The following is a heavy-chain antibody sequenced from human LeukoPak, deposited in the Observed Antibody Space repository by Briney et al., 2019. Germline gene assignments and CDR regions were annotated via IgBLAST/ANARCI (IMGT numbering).Heavy chain of an antibody. V-gene: IGHV3-11*04. CDR2: ISGSGTDI. CDR3: ARVSSSWYYFDY. Sequence: GGSLRLSCGASGFTFSDYYMTWMRQAPGKGLEWVSYISGSGTDILYADSVKGRFTMSRDKAKNSLYLQMNSLRTEDTAVYYCARVSSSWYYFDYWGQGTLVTVSS. D-gene: IGHD6-13*01. J-gene: IGHJ4*02. CDR1: GFTFSDYY.